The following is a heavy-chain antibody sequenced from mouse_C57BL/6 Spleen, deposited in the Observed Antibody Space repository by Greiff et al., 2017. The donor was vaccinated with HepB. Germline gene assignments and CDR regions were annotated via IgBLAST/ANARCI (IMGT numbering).Heavy chain of an antibody. CDR1: GYTFTDYY. J-gene: IGHJ2*01. Sequence: EVQLQQSGPELVKPGASVKISCKASGYTFTDYYMNWVKQSHGKSLEWIGDINPNNGGTSYNQKFKGKATLTVDKSSSTAYMELRSLTSEDSAVYYCARRIYYYGSSYGDFDYWGQGTTLTVSS. V-gene: IGHV1-26*01. CDR3: ARRIYYYGSSYGDFDY. D-gene: IGHD1-1*01. CDR2: INPNNGGT.